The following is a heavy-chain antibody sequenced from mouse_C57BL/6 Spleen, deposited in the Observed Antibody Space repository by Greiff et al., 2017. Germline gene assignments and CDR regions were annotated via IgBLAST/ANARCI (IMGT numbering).Heavy chain of an antibody. CDR2: ISSGGSYT. CDR1: GFTFSSYG. D-gene: IGHD1-1*01. J-gene: IGHJ2*01. CDR3: ARNPSSSLFDY. V-gene: IGHV5-6*01. Sequence: EVMLVESGGDLVKPGGSLKLSCAASGFTFSSYGMSWVRQTPDKRLEWVATISSGGSYTYYPDSVKGRFTISRDNAKNTLYLQMSSLKSEDTAMYYCARNPSSSLFDYWGQGTTLTVSS.